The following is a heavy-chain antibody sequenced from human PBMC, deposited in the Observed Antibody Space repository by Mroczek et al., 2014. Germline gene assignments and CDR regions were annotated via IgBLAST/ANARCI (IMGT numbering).Heavy chain of an antibody. D-gene: IGHD4-17*01. V-gene: IGHV3-30-3*01. J-gene: IGHJ6*01. CDR2: ILYDGTNK. CDR3: ARSTTVTDGVVSYYYA. CDR1: GFTFSAYS. Sequence: QVQLVQSGGGVVQPGRSLRLSCAASGFTFSAYSIHWVRQAPGKGLEWMALILYDGTNKYFAESVKGRFTISRDNSKNTVYLHMNSLRVEDTAVYYCARSTTVTDGVVSYYYA.